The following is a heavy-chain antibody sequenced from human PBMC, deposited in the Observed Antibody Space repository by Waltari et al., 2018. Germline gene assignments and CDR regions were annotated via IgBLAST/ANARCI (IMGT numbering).Heavy chain of an antibody. V-gene: IGHV3-7*01. CDR2: IKQDGSEK. Sequence: EVQLVESGGGLVQPGGSLRLSCAASGFTFSSYWMSWVRQAPGKGLEWVANIKQDGSEKYYVDSVKGRFTIARDNAKNSLYLQMNSLRAEDTAVYYCAREEYDFWRGNMKGYWGQGTLVTVSS. J-gene: IGHJ4*02. CDR3: AREEYDFWRGNMKGY. CDR1: GFTFSSYW. D-gene: IGHD3-3*01.